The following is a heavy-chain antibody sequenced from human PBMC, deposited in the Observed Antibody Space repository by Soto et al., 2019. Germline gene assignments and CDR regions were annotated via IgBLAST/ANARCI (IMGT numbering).Heavy chain of an antibody. D-gene: IGHD6-13*01. V-gene: IGHV4-39*01. CDR2: IYYSGST. J-gene: IGHJ6*03. Sequence: SETLSLTCTVSGGSISSSSYYWGWIRQPPGKGLEWIGSIYYSGSTYYNPSLKSRVTISVDTSKNQFSLKLSSVTAADTAVYYCASGGSPRTRYYMDVWGKGTTVTVSS. CDR3: ASGGSPRTRYYMDV. CDR1: GGSISSSSYY.